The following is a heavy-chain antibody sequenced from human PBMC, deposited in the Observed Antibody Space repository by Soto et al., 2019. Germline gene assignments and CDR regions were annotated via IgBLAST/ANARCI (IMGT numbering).Heavy chain of an antibody. CDR1: GGSISSGEYY. CDR3: ATYSGSYYGGVGY. V-gene: IGHV4-30-4*01. Sequence: SETLSITCTVSGGSISSGEYYWSWISQPPGKGLEWIGYIDDSGRTNYNPSLKSRVTISPDTSKNQFSLKLSSVTAADTAVYYRATYSGSYYGGVGYWGQGTLVTAPQ. D-gene: IGHD1-26*01. CDR2: IDDSGRT. J-gene: IGHJ4*02.